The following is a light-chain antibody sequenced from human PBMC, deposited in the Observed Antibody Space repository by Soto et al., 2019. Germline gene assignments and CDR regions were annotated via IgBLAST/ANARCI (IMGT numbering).Light chain of an antibody. CDR2: KAS. J-gene: IGKJ1*01. Sequence: DIQVTQSPSTLSASVGDRVTITCRAIQSISGWLAWYQQKPGKAPNLLIYKASTVESGVPSRFSGSGSGTEFTLTISGLQPDDFATYYCQQYNNYGSWTFGQGTKVDIK. CDR3: QQYNNYGSWT. V-gene: IGKV1-5*03. CDR1: QSISGW.